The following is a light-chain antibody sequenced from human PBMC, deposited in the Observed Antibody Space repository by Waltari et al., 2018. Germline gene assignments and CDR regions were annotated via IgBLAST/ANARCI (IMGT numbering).Light chain of an antibody. Sequence: QSALTQPASVSGSPGRSITISCTGTSSDVGAYNSVSWYQQPPGKAPKIMIDDVSNRLSGVSNRCSGSKSGNTASLTISGLQAEDEADYYCSSYRRSNTLVFGGGTKVTVL. CDR2: DVS. CDR3: SSYRRSNTLV. CDR1: SSDVGAYNS. V-gene: IGLV2-14*03. J-gene: IGLJ2*01.